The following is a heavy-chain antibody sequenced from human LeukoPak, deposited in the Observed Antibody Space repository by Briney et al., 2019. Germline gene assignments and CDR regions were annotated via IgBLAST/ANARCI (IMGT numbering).Heavy chain of an antibody. V-gene: IGHV3-74*01. CDR3: AREYGSSRYFDY. CDR2: INSDGSFT. D-gene: IGHD2-15*01. J-gene: IGHJ4*02. CDR1: GFTFSSYW. Sequence: PGGSLRLSCAASGFTFSSYWMHWVRQAPGKGLVWVSRINSDGSFTNYADSVKGRFIISRDNAKNTLYLQMNSLRAEDTAVYYCAREYGSSRYFDYWGQGTPVTVSS.